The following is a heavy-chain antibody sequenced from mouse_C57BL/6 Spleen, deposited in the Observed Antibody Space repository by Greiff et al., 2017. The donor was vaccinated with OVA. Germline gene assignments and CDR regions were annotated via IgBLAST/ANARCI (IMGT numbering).Heavy chain of an antibody. CDR1: GYSITSDY. V-gene: IGHV3-8*01. CDR3: ARGEPYDGYLDY. Sequence: EVQLQQSGPGLAKPSQTLSLTCSVTGYSITSDYWNWIRTFPGNKLEYMGYISYSGSTYYNPSLKSRISIPRDTSKNQYYLQLNSVTTEDTATYYCARGEPYDGYLDYWGQGTTLTVSS. D-gene: IGHD2-3*01. CDR2: ISYSGST. J-gene: IGHJ2*01.